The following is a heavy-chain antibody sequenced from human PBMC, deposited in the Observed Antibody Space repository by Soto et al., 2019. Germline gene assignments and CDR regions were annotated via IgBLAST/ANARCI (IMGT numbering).Heavy chain of an antibody. CDR2: ISASSRTL. Sequence: CGPLTLDCGAGGFTICWYSVNWFSKAPGKGLEWISHISASSRTLFYADSVKGRFTISRDNAKNSLYLQMNSLRAEDTAVYYCARSYYDSSASYASYGMDVWGQGTRVTVSS. J-gene: IGHJ6*02. CDR1: GFTICWYS. CDR3: ARSYYDSSASYASYGMDV. D-gene: IGHD3-22*01. V-gene: IGHV3-48*01.